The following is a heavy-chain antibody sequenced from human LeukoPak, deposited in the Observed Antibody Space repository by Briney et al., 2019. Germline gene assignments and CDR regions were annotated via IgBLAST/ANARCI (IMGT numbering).Heavy chain of an antibody. V-gene: IGHV4-61*02. CDR3: ARSYGSGSYFAGFDY. CDR2: IYTSGST. CDR1: GGSISSGSYY. Sequence: SETLSLTCTVSGGSISSGSYYWSWIRQPAGKGLEWIGRIYTSGSTNYNPSLKSRVTISVDTSKNQFSLKLSSVTAADTAVYYCARSYGSGSYFAGFDYWGQGTLVTVSS. D-gene: IGHD3-10*01. J-gene: IGHJ4*02.